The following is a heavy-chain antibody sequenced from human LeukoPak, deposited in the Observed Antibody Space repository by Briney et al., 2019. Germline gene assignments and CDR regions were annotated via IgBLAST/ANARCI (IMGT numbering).Heavy chain of an antibody. CDR3: ARARYSSSWAHDAFDI. J-gene: IGHJ3*02. D-gene: IGHD6-13*01. V-gene: IGHV1-46*02. Sequence: GASVKVSCKASGYTFNGYYIHWVRQAPGQGLEWMGIINPSGGSTSYAQKFQGRVTMTRDMSTSTVYMELSSLRSEDTAVYYCARARYSSSWAHDAFDIWGQGTMVTVSS. CDR1: GYTFNGYY. CDR2: INPSGGST.